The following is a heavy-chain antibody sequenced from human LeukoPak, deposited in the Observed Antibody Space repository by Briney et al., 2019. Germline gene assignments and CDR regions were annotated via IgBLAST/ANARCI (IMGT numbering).Heavy chain of an antibody. CDR3: ARDRYGDGFAHFDY. CDR1: GYTFTSYA. Sequence: ASVAVSCKASGYTFTSYAMHWVRQAPGQGLEWMGWITPSGGTNYPQKFQGRVAITRDTSITTAYMDLSRLTSDDTAVYYCARDRYGDGFAHFDYWGQGTLVTVSS. V-gene: IGHV1-2*02. CDR2: ITPSGGT. D-gene: IGHD5-24*01. J-gene: IGHJ4*02.